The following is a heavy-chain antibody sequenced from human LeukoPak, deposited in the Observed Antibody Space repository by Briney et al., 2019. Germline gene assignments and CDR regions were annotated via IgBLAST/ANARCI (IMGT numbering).Heavy chain of an antibody. Sequence: SGASLRLSCTASGFTFSTYAMSWVRQAPGEGLECVSTISGGAGNTYYADSVKGRLTISRDNSKNTLYLQMNSLRAEDTAVYYCAQSREIAVFGVVKPDYWGQGTLVTVSS. V-gene: IGHV3-23*01. CDR3: AQSREIAVFGVVKPDY. CDR1: GFTFSTYA. J-gene: IGHJ4*02. CDR2: ISGGAGNT. D-gene: IGHD3-3*01.